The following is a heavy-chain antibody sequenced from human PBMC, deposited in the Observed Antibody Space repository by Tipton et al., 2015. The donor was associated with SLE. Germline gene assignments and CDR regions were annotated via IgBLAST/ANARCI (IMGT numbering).Heavy chain of an antibody. D-gene: IGHD1-20*01. Sequence: QVQLVQSGAEVKKPGASVKVSCKASGYTFTSYGISWVRQAPGQGLEWMGGIIPIFGTVNYAQKFQGRVTITADESTSTAYMELSSLRSEDTAVYYCVRDHPPGMTGTTPEDIWGQGTMVTVSS. CDR2: IIPIFGTV. V-gene: IGHV1-69*01. CDR3: VRDHPPGMTGTTPEDI. CDR1: GYTFTSYG. J-gene: IGHJ3*02.